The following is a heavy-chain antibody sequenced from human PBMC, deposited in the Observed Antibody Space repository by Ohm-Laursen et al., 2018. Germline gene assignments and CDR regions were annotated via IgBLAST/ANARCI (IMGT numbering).Heavy chain of an antibody. D-gene: IGHD3-10*01. V-gene: IGHV3-66*01. CDR3: ARDLPIRGSGSYL. Sequence: SLRLSCLASGFTVSSNYMSWVRQAPGKGLERVSVIYSGGSTYYADSVKGRFTISRDNSKNTLYLQMNSLRAEDTAVYYCARDLPIRGSGSYLWGQGTLVTVSS. J-gene: IGHJ4*02. CDR1: GFTVSSNY. CDR2: IYSGGST.